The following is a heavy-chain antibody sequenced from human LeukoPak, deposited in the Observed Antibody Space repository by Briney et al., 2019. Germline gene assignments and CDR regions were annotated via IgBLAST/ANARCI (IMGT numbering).Heavy chain of an antibody. CDR2: IIPIFGTA. Sequence: SVKVSCKASGGTFSSYAISWVRQAPGQGLEWMGGIIPIFGTANYAQKFQGRVTMTEDTSTDTAYMELSSLRSEDTAVYYCATSSHYGSGSYQGYWGQGTLVTVSS. J-gene: IGHJ4*02. CDR3: ATSSHYGSGSYQGY. V-gene: IGHV1-69*06. CDR1: GGTFSSYA. D-gene: IGHD3-10*01.